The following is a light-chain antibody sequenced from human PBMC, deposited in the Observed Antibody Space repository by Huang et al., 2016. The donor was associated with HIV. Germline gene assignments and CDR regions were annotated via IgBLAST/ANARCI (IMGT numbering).Light chain of an antibody. V-gene: IGKV1-5*01. CDR2: DAS. J-gene: IGKJ2*01. CDR1: QSFSCW. CDR3: QQSNSFWYT. Sequence: DIQMTQSPSTLSAFVGDRVTITWRASQSFSCWLACCQQKPGKAPNLLISDASSLESGVPARLSGSGSGTVFTLTISSLQPDYFATYYCQQSNSFWYTFGQGTKLEIK.